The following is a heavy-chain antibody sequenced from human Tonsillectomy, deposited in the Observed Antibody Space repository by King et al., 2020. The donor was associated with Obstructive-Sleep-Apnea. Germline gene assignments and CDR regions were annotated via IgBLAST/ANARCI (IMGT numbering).Heavy chain of an antibody. Sequence: VQLVESGGVVVQPGGSLRLSCAASGFTFDDYTMHWVRQAPGKGLEWVSLISWDGGSTYYADSVKGRFTSSRDKSKNSLYLQMNSLRTEDTALYYCAKDMNKDSSGYYSFDYWGQGTLVTVSS. V-gene: IGHV3-43*01. CDR3: AKDMNKDSSGYYSFDY. CDR2: ISWDGGST. D-gene: IGHD3-22*01. CDR1: GFTFDDYT. J-gene: IGHJ4*02.